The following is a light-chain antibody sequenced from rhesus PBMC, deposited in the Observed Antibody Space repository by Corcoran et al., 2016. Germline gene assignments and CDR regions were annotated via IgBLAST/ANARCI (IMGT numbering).Light chain of an antibody. CDR3: SSYTSSSTFI. CDR1: SSDVGGYNY. V-gene: IGLV2S7*01. J-gene: IGLJ1*01. CDR2: DVS. Sequence: QSAPTQPPSVSGSPGQSVTISCTGTSSDVGGYNYVSWYQQHPGKAPKLMIYDVSKRPSGVSDRFSGSKSGNTASLTISGLQAEDEADYYCSSYTSSSTFIFGAGTRLTVL.